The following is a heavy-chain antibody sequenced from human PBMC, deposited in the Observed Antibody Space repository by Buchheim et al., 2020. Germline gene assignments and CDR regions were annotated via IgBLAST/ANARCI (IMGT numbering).Heavy chain of an antibody. CDR1: GDSISSTNW. CDR2: IFHTGST. J-gene: IGHJ4*02. CDR3: VYFDSSGYSFSDY. D-gene: IGHD3-22*01. Sequence: QVQLQESGPGLVEPSGTLSLTCTVSGDSISSTNWCNWIRQPPGKGLEWLGEIFHTGSTNYNPSLKSRVTISLDRSKNQFSLRLSSVTAADTAVYYWVYFDSSGYSFSDYWGQGIL. V-gene: IGHV4-4*02.